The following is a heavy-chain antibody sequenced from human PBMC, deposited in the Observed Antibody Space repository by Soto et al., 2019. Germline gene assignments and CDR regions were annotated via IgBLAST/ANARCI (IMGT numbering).Heavy chain of an antibody. J-gene: IGHJ4*02. CDR3: AREKSYGYADY. V-gene: IGHV1-8*01. Sequence: QVQLVQSGAEVMKPGASVKVSCKASGYTFTSYDINWGRQGTGQGLEWMGWMNPNSGNTGYAQKFQGRVTMTRNTSISTAYMELSSLRSEHTAVYSCAREKSYGYADYWGQGTRVTVSS. CDR1: GYTFTSYD. D-gene: IGHD5-18*01. CDR2: MNPNSGNT.